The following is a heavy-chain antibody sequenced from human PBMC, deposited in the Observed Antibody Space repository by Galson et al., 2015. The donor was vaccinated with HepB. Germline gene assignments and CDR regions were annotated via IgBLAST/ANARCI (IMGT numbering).Heavy chain of an antibody. CDR2: IYYSGST. CDR1: GGSISSSSYS. J-gene: IGHJ4*02. V-gene: IGHV4-39*01. Sequence: ETLSLTCAVSGGSISSSSYSWGWIRQPPGKGLEWIGSIYYSGSTYYNPSLKSRVTMSVDTSKNQFSLKLSSVTAADMAVYYCARHLRGYCSSPSCHSDYWGQGTLVTVSS. CDR3: ARHLRGYCSSPSCHSDY. D-gene: IGHD2-2*01.